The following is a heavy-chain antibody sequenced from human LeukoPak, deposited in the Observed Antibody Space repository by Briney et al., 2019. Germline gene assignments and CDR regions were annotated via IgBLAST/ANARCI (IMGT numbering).Heavy chain of an antibody. CDR1: GYSFTSYW. Sequence: GESLKISCKGSGYSFTSYWIGWVRQMPGKGLEWMGIIYPGDSDTRHSPSFQGQVTILADKSISTAYLQWSSLKASDTAMYYCARTNYYDSSGYYFLDYWGQGTLVTVSS. V-gene: IGHV5-51*01. CDR3: ARTNYYDSSGYYFLDY. CDR2: IYPGDSDT. D-gene: IGHD3-22*01. J-gene: IGHJ4*02.